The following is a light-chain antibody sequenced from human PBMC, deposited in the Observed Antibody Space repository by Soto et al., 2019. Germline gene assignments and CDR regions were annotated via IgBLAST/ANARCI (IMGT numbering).Light chain of an antibody. CDR1: SSNIGNNF. J-gene: IGLJ3*02. CDR2: END. V-gene: IGLV1-51*01. Sequence: QAVVTQPPSVSAAPGQKVTISCSGSSSNIGNNFVSWYQQLPGAAPKLLIYENDKRPSGIPDRFSGSKSGTSATLGITGVQTGDEADYYCGTWDGSLSAGVFGGGTKLTVL. CDR3: GTWDGSLSAGV.